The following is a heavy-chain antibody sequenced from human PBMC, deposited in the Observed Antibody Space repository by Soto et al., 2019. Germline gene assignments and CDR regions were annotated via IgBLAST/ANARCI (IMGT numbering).Heavy chain of an antibody. Sequence: GASVKVSCKTSGYTFTSYDINWVRQAPGQGLEWVGWMNTNSDDTRSAQKFRGRLTLTRDKSMRAVYMKLSNLRPDDTAVYYCAREWSAGGHFYGMDVWGQGKTVTFSS. CDR3: AREWSAGGHFYGMDV. CDR2: MNTNSDDT. V-gene: IGHV1-8*01. D-gene: IGHD6-13*01. CDR1: GYTFTSYD. J-gene: IGHJ6*01.